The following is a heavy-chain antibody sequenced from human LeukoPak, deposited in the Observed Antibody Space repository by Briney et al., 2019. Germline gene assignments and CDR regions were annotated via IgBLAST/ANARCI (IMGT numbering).Heavy chain of an antibody. J-gene: IGHJ4*02. CDR3: AREEHSSGWYLRD. D-gene: IGHD6-19*01. CDR2: INTDGSST. V-gene: IGHV3-74*01. CDR1: GFTFSSYW. Sequence: GGSLRLSCAASGFTFSSYWMHWVRQAPGKGLVWVSRINTDGSSTSYADSVKGRFTISRDNAKNSLYLQMNSLRAEDTAVYYCAREEHSSGWYLRDWGQGTLVTVSS.